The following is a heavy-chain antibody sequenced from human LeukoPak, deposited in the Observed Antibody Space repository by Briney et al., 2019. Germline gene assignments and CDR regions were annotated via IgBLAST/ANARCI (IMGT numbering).Heavy chain of an antibody. D-gene: IGHD6-13*01. CDR2: IYYSGTT. CDR1: GGSLSSYY. Sequence: SETLSLTCTVSGGSLSSYYWSWIRQPPGKGLEWIGYIYYSGTTNYNPYLKSRVTISVDTSKNQFSMKLRSVTAADTAVYYCAREDDTIADNTFDIWGQGTMVTVSS. V-gene: IGHV4-59*01. CDR3: AREDDTIADNTFDI. J-gene: IGHJ3*02.